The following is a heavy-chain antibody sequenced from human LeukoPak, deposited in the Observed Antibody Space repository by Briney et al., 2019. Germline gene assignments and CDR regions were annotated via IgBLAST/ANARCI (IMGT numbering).Heavy chain of an antibody. CDR2: IIPIFGTA. CDR1: GGAFSSYA. Sequence: GSSEKVSCKASGGAFSSYAISWVRQAPGQGLEWMGGIIPIFGTANYAQKFQGRVTITTDGSTSTAYMELSSLRSEDTAVYYCARDDIPEMTAARPGHYYYYMDVWGKGTTVTVSS. V-gene: IGHV1-69*05. CDR3: ARDDIPEMTAARPGHYYYYMDV. J-gene: IGHJ6*03. D-gene: IGHD6-6*01.